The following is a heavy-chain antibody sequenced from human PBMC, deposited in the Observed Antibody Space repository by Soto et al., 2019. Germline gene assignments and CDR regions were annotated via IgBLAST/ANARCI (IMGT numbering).Heavy chain of an antibody. J-gene: IGHJ5*02. CDR1: GGAVSSGTYY. Sequence: SETLSLTCTASGGAVSSGTYYWIWIRHPPGKGLEWIGHIYFTGSTNYNPSLKSRVTMSLDTSRNQFSLKLSSVTAADTAVYYCTRGPPRVQWFDPWGLGTLVTVSS. CDR3: TRGPPRVQWFDP. CDR2: IYFTGST. V-gene: IGHV4-61*01.